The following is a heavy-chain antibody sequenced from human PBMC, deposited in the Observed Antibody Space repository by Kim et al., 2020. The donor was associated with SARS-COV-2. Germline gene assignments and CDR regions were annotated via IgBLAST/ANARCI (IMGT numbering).Heavy chain of an antibody. CDR3: ATVGRGGDYVDYYYGMDV. V-gene: IGHV1-24*01. CDR1: GYTLTELS. J-gene: IGHJ6*02. CDR2: FDPEDGET. Sequence: ASVKVSCKVSGYTLTELSMHWVRQAPGKGLEWMGGFDPEDGETIYAQKFQGRVTMTEDTSTDTAYMELSSLRSEDTAVYYCATVGRGGDYVDYYYGMDVWGQGTTVTVSS. D-gene: IGHD4-17*01.